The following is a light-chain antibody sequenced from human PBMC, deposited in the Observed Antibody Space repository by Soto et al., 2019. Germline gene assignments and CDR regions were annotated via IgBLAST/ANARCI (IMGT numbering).Light chain of an antibody. CDR2: DVI. J-gene: IGLJ1*01. V-gene: IGLV2-11*01. Sequence: QSVLTQPASVSGSPGQSITISCTGTSSDIDTYNYVSWYQQHPGKAPKLIIYDVIKRPSGVPDRFSGSKSGNTASLTISGLQAEDEADYYCCSYAGSYTHVFGTGTKVTVL. CDR1: SSDIDTYNY. CDR3: CSYAGSYTHV.